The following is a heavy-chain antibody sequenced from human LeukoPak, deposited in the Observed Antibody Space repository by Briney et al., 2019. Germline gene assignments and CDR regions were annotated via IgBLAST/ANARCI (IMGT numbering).Heavy chain of an antibody. CDR1: GFTFSSYG. CDR2: ISYDGSNK. V-gene: IGHV3-30*03. J-gene: IGHJ5*02. Sequence: QPGRSLRLSCAASGFTFSSYGMHWVRQAPGKGLEWVAVISYDGSNKYYADSVKGRFTISRDNSKNTLYLQMNSLRAEDTAVYYCARDGYDILTGYPHDNWFDPWGQGTLVTVSS. D-gene: IGHD3-9*01. CDR3: ARDGYDILTGYPHDNWFDP.